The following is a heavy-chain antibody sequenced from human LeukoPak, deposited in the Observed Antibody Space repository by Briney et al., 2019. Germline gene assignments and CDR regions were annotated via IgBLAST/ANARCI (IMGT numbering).Heavy chain of an antibody. CDR2: IYSGGTT. CDR3: ARFLSYYYGLDV. V-gene: IGHV3-66*01. CDR1: GFTVSSNY. J-gene: IGHJ6*02. Sequence: PGGSLRLSCAASGFTVSSNYMSWVRQAPGKGLEWVSVIYSGGTTNYADSVKGRFTISRDNSKNTLYFQVNSLRAEDTAIYFCARFLSYYYGLDVWGQGTTVTVSS.